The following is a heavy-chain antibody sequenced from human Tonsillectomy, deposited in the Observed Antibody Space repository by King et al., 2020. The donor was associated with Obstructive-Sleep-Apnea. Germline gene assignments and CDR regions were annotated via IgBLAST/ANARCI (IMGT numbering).Heavy chain of an antibody. CDR3: AREWSRTRLGRL. V-gene: IGHV4-59*01. D-gene: IGHD3-16*01. CDR2: IYYNGGT. J-gene: IGHJ2*01. CDR1: GGSISRYY. Sequence: QLQESGPGLVEPSETLSLTCTVSGGSISRYYWTWIRQPPGKGLEWIGNIYYNGGTNYKPPLNSRVTISVDTSKNQFSLKPRSVTAADTAVYYCAREWSRTRLGRLWRRATLVTVSS.